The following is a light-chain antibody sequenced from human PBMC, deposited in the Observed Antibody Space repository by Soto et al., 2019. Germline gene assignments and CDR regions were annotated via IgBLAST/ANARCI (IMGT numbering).Light chain of an antibody. V-gene: IGKV1-9*01. Sequence: QLTQSPSSLSASEGDRVTITCRASQGISRYLAWYQQKPGKVPKLLISEASTLESGVPSRFSGGGFGTDFTLTISSLQLEDFAIYYCQQLYRYPLTFGGGTKVEIK. CDR2: EAS. J-gene: IGKJ4*01. CDR3: QQLYRYPLT. CDR1: QGISRY.